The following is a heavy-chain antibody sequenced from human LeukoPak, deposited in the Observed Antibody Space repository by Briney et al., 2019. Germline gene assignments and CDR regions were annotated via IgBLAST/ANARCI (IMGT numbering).Heavy chain of an antibody. V-gene: IGHV4-30-2*03. Sequence: PSETLSLTCAVSGGSISSGGYSWSWIRQPPGKGLEWIGNIYHSGSIYYNPSLKSRVTISVDTSKNQFSLKLSSVTAADTAVYYCAGYSYGFWKPTFDYWGQGTLVTVSS. J-gene: IGHJ4*02. CDR2: IYHSGSI. D-gene: IGHD5-18*01. CDR3: AGYSYGFWKPTFDY. CDR1: GGSISSGGYS.